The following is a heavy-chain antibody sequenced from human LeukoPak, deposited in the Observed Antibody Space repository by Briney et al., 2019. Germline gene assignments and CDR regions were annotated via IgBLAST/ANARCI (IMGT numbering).Heavy chain of an antibody. CDR3: ARDLMTMVTTVDY. D-gene: IGHD4-17*01. Sequence: GGSLRLSCAASGFTFSSYGMNWVRQAPGKGLEWVSSISSSSSYIYYADSVKGRFTISRDNAKNSLYLQMNSLRAEDTAVYYCARDLMTMVTTVDYRGQGTLVTVSS. CDR2: ISSSSSYI. CDR1: GFTFSSYG. J-gene: IGHJ4*02. V-gene: IGHV3-21*01.